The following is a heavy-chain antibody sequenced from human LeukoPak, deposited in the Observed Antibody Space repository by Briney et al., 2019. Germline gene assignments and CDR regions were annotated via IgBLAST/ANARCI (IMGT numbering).Heavy chain of an antibody. D-gene: IGHD3-9*01. J-gene: IGHJ3*02. CDR1: HGSINSYN. Sequence: SETLSLTSTVSHGSINSYNWSWIRQPAGKGLEWIGRIYTSGSTNYNPSLKSRVTMSVDTSKNQFSLKLSSVTAADTAVYYCARGGWYDILTGYYRDAFDIWGQGTMVTVSS. CDR3: ARGGWYDILTGYYRDAFDI. CDR2: IYTSGST. V-gene: IGHV4-4*07.